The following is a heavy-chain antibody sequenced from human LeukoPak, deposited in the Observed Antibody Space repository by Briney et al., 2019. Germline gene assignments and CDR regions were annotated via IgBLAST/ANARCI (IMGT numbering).Heavy chain of an antibody. D-gene: IGHD2-8*01. CDR3: ANDLGYCTNGVCGYFDY. CDR2: IRYDGSNK. J-gene: IGHJ4*02. CDR1: GFTFSSYG. V-gene: IGHV3-30*02. Sequence: PGGSLRLSCAASGFTFSSYGMNWVRQAPGKGLEWVAFIRYDGSNKYYADSVKGRFTISRDNSKNTLYLQMNSLRAEDTAVYYCANDLGYCTNGVCGYFDYWGQGTLVTVSS.